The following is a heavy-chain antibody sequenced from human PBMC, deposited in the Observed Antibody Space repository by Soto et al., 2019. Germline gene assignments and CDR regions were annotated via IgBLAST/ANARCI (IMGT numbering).Heavy chain of an antibody. Sequence: QVQLVESGGGVVQPGRSQRLSCAASGFTFSSYAMHWVRQAPGKGLEWVAVISYDGSNKYYADSVKGRFTISRDNSKNTLYLQMNSLRAEDTAVYYCARDRTSGYDFSYYYYGMDVWGQGTTVTVSS. V-gene: IGHV3-30-3*01. CDR1: GFTFSSYA. CDR2: ISYDGSNK. D-gene: IGHD5-12*01. J-gene: IGHJ6*02. CDR3: ARDRTSGYDFSYYYYGMDV.